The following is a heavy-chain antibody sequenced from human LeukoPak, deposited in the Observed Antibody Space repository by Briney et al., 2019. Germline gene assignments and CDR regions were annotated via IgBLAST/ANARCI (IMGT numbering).Heavy chain of an antibody. J-gene: IGHJ4*02. CDR3: GRGHWGLDY. V-gene: IGHV3-11*04. CDR2: ISNSGDSI. D-gene: IGHD7-27*01. Sequence: PGGSLRLSCAASGFTFDDYGMSWVRQAPGKGLEWVSFISNSGDSIYYADSVKGRFITSRDNAKSSLYLQMNSLRAEDTALYYCGRGHWGLDYWGQGALVTVSS. CDR1: GFTFDDYG.